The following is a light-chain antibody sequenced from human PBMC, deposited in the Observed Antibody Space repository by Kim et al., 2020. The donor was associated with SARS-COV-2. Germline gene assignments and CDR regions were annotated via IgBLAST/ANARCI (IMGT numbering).Light chain of an antibody. Sequence: SYELTQPPSVSVSPGQTASITCSGDKLGDKYACWYQQKPGQPPVLVIYQDSKRPSGIPERFSGSNSGNTATLTISGTQAMDEADYYCKSWESSTAVFGGG. J-gene: IGLJ2*01. CDR3: KSWESSTAV. CDR1: KLGDKY. CDR2: QDS. V-gene: IGLV3-1*01.